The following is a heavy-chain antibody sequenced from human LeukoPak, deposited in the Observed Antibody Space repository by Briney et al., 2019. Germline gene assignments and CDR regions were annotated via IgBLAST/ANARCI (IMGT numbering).Heavy chain of an antibody. CDR3: LGGSYGLYMIDY. Sequence: SSETLSLTCTVSGGSISSSSYYWGWIRQPPGKGLEWIGSIYYSGSTYYNPSLKGRVTISVDTSKNQFSLKLSSVTAADTAVYYCLGGSYGLYMIDYWGQGTLVTVSS. CDR2: IYYSGST. CDR1: GGSISSSSYY. J-gene: IGHJ4*02. V-gene: IGHV4-39*07. D-gene: IGHD5-18*01.